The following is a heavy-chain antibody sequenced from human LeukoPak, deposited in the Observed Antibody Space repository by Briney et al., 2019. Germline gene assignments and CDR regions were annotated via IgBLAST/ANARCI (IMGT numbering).Heavy chain of an antibody. V-gene: IGHV1-8*01. D-gene: IGHD3-9*01. J-gene: IGHJ4*02. CDR1: AYSFSSYA. Sequence: ASVKVSCKASAYSFSSYAINWVRQATGQGLEWMGWMNPNSGNTGYAQKFQGRVTMTRNTSINTAYMELSGLISEDTAVYFCTRAGERPIRYFDYWGQGTLVTVSS. CDR3: TRAGERPIRYFDY. CDR2: MNPNSGNT.